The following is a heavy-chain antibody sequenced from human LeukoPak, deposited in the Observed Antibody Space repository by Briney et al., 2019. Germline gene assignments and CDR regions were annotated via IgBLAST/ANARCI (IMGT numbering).Heavy chain of an antibody. CDR2: INHSGST. CDR3: ARHAYSSSWLGEIDY. D-gene: IGHD6-13*01. V-gene: IGHV4-34*01. CDR1: GGSFSRYY. Sequence: SETLSLTCAIYGGSFSRYYWSWIRQPPGKGLEWIGEINHSGSTNYNPSLKSRVTVSVDTSKNQFSLKLSSVTAADTAVYYCARHAYSSSWLGEIDYWGQGTLVTVSS. J-gene: IGHJ4*02.